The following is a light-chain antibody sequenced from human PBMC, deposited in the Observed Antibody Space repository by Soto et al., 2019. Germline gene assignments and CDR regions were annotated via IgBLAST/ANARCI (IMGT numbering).Light chain of an antibody. Sequence: EIVLTQSPDTLSLSPGERATLSCRASQSVRSSLAWYQQNPGQAPRLLIYDASNRATGIPARFSGSGSGTDLTLTISSLEPEDFAVYYCQQRSNWPPEVTFGPGTKVDIK. V-gene: IGKV3-11*01. CDR3: QQRSNWPPEVT. CDR2: DAS. J-gene: IGKJ3*01. CDR1: QSVRSS.